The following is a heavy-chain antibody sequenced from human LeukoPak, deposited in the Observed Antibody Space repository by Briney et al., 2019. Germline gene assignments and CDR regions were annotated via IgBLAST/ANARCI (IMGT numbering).Heavy chain of an antibody. D-gene: IGHD2-21*02. CDR3: ARDQGGYCGGDCYSAFDY. CDR1: GYTFTSYY. V-gene: IGHV1-46*01. CDR2: INPSGGST. Sequence: GASVKVSCKASGYTFTSYYMHWVRQAPGQGLEWMGIINPSGGSTSYAQKFQGRVTMTRDMSTSTVYMELSSLRSEDTAVYYCARDQGGYCGGDCYSAFDYWGQGTLVTVSS. J-gene: IGHJ4*02.